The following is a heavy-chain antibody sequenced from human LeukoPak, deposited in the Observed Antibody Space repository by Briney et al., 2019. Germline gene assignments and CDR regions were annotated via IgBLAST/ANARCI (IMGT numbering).Heavy chain of an antibody. D-gene: IGHD3-22*01. CDR1: GFTFSSYV. J-gene: IGHJ4*02. CDR3: VRYYNDSSGYQRYFDY. V-gene: IGHV3-64D*09. Sequence: GGSLRLSCSASGFTFSSYVMHWVRQAPGKGLDYVSAITSNGGTTYYADSVKGRFTISRDNSKNTLYLQMSSLRAEDTAVFYCVRYYNDSSGYQRYFDYWGQGTLVTVSS. CDR2: ITSNGGTT.